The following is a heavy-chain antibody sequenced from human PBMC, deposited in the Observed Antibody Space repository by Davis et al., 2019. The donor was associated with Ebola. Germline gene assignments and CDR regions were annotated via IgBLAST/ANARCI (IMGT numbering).Heavy chain of an antibody. CDR3: ATVRGVCTDGVCSPYWYFDL. CDR1: GFTLSSNT. J-gene: IGHJ2*01. CDR2: ISSGGRTI. D-gene: IGHD2-8*01. V-gene: IGHV3-48*02. Sequence: GESLKISCAASGFTLSSNTMTWVRQAPGKGLEWVSYISSGGRTIYYADSVKGRFTISRDNAKKSLYLQMSSLRDEDTAVYYCATVRGVCTDGVCSPYWYFDLWGRGTLVTVSS.